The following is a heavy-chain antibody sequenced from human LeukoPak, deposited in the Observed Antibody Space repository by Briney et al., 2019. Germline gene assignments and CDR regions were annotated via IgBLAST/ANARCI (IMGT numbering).Heavy chain of an antibody. D-gene: IGHD2-2*01. CDR3: ARGLCSSTSCYHFDY. J-gene: IGHJ4*02. CDR1: GGSISSGDYY. Sequence: PSETLSLTCTVSGGSISSGDYYWSWIRQPPGKGLEWIGYIYYSGSTYYNPSLKSRVTISVDTSKNQFSLKLSSVTAADTAVYYCARGLCSSTSCYHFDYWGQGTLVTVSS. V-gene: IGHV4-30-4*02. CDR2: IYYSGST.